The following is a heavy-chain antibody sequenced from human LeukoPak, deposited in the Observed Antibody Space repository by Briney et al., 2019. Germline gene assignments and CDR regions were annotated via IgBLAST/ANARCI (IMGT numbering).Heavy chain of an antibody. CDR3: AKAKALSPLYCSSTDCYIDAFDI. V-gene: IGHV3-23*01. D-gene: IGHD2-2*02. CDR2: LSGTGGTT. CDR1: GFTFSSYA. Sequence: GGSLRLSCAASGFTFSSYAMSWVRQAPGKGLEWVSSLSGTGGTTFYADSVKGRFTISRDNSRNTLYLQMNSLRAEDTAVYYCAKAKALSPLYCSSTDCYIDAFDIWGQGTMVTVSS. J-gene: IGHJ3*02.